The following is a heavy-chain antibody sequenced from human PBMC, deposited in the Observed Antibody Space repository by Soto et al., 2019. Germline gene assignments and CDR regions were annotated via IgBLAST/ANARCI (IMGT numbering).Heavy chain of an antibody. CDR1: GGSISSYY. J-gene: IGHJ4*02. CDR3: ASLASGYDSDY. CDR2: IYYSGST. D-gene: IGHD5-12*01. V-gene: IGHV4-59*08. Sequence: SETLSLTCTVSGGSISSYYWSWIRQSPGKGLEWIGYIYYSGSTNYNPSLKSRVTISVDTSKNQFSLKLISVTAADTAVYYCASLASGYDSDYWGQGTLVTVSS.